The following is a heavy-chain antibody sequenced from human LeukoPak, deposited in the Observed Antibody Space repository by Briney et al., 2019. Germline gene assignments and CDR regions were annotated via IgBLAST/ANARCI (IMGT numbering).Heavy chain of an antibody. Sequence: ASVKVSCKASGYTFTSYAMNWVRQAPGQGLEWMGWINTNTGNPTYAQGFTGRSVFSLDTSVSTAYLQISSLKAEDTAVYYCARDLAGIVAAPFDYWGQGTLVTVSS. D-gene: IGHD2-15*01. CDR1: GYTFTSYA. J-gene: IGHJ4*02. V-gene: IGHV7-4-1*02. CDR2: INTNTGNP. CDR3: ARDLAGIVAAPFDY.